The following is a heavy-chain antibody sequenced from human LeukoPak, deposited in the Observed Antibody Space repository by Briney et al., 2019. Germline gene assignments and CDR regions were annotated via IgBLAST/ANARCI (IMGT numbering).Heavy chain of an antibody. J-gene: IGHJ4*02. CDR3: ARDLGGYSYGSHFDY. Sequence: GGSLRLSCAASGFTFSSYWMSWVRQAPGKGLEWVANIKQDGSEKYYVDSVKGRFTISRDNAKNSLYLQMNSLRAEDTAVCYCARDLGGYSYGSHFDYWGQGTLVTVSS. CDR1: GFTFSSYW. D-gene: IGHD5-18*01. CDR2: IKQDGSEK. V-gene: IGHV3-7*01.